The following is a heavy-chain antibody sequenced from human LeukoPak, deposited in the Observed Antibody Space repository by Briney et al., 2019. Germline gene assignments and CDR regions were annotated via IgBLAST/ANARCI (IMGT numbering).Heavy chain of an antibody. J-gene: IGHJ4*02. V-gene: IGHV1-69*13. CDR2: IIPIFGTA. D-gene: IGHD3-10*01. CDR3: ARAYGSGSYSLLHFDY. CDR1: GGTFSSYA. Sequence: SVKVSCKASGGTFSSYAISWVRQAPGQGLEWMGGIIPIFGTANYAQKFQGRVTITADESTSTAYMELSSLRSEDTAVYYCARAYGSGSYSLLHFDYWGQGTLVTVS.